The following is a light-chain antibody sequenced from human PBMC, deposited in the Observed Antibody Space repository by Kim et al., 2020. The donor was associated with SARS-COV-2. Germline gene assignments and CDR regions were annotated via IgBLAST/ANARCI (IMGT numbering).Light chain of an antibody. CDR2: AAS. V-gene: IGKV1-39*01. J-gene: IGKJ3*01. Sequence: DIQMTQSPSSLSASVGDRVTITCRTTQSISSHLNWYQQKPGRAPKLLISAASTLQGGVPSRFSGSGSETDFTLTISSLEPEDFATYFCQQSYITPFTFGPGTKVDIK. CDR3: QQSYITPFT. CDR1: QSISSH.